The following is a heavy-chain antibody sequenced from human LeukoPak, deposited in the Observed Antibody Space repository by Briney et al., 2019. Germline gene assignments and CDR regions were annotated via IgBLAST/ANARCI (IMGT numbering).Heavy chain of an antibody. CDR1: GFTVSTNY. CDR3: AKDNRRHYTSGPNPDSLH. CDR2: LYSGGNR. J-gene: IGHJ4*02. V-gene: IGHV3-53*01. D-gene: IGHD6-19*01. Sequence: GGSLRLSCAASGFTVSTNYMSWVRQAPGKGLEWVSTLYSGGNRYYADSVKGRFTISRDNSKNIFYLQMNSLRVEDTAFYYCAKDNRRHYTSGPNPDSLHWGQGALVTVSS.